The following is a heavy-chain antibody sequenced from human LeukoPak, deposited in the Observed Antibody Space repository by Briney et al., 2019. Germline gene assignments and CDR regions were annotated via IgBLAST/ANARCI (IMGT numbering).Heavy chain of an antibody. D-gene: IGHD6-13*01. J-gene: IGHJ4*02. Sequence: GGSLRLSCAASGFTFSNYWMHWVRQAPGKGLEWVAVMSNDGSNKYYADSVKGRFTISRDNSKNTLYLQMNSLRAEDTAIYYCAKSGIAAAGQRGYFDYWGQGTLVTVSS. V-gene: IGHV3-30*18. CDR2: MSNDGSNK. CDR1: GFTFSNYW. CDR3: AKSGIAAAGQRGYFDY.